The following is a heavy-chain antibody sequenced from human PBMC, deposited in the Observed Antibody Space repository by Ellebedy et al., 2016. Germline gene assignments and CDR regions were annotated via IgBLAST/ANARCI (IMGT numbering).Heavy chain of an antibody. CDR2: IKEDGSEK. Sequence: GESLKISXAASGDYFNYYWMSWVRQAPGKGLEWVANIKEDGSEKYYVDSVKGRFTISRDNAKNSVYLQMSNLGAEDTALYFCARAGGSATFDIWGQGTMVTVSS. CDR3: ARAGGSATFDI. D-gene: IGHD1-26*01. J-gene: IGHJ3*02. V-gene: IGHV3-7*01. CDR1: GDYFNYYW.